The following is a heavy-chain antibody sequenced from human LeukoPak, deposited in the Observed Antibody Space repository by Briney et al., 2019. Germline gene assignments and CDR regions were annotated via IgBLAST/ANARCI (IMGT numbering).Heavy chain of an antibody. Sequence: SETLSLTCTVSGGSISTSNYYWSWIRQPPGTGLEWIGYIYYSGSTNYNPSLKSRVTISVDTSKNQFSLKLSSVTAADTAVYYCARVTAVAGTWLPIDYWGQGTLVTVSS. D-gene: IGHD6-19*01. CDR1: GGSISTSNYY. V-gene: IGHV4-61*01. J-gene: IGHJ4*02. CDR2: IYYSGST. CDR3: ARVTAVAGTWLPIDY.